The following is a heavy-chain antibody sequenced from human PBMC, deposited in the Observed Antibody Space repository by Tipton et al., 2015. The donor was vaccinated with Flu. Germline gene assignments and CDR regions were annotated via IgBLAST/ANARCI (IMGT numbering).Heavy chain of an antibody. Sequence: TLSLTCSVFGDSIDSRYYWAWIRQPPGKGLAWIGNIPREGNSYYSPSLKSRVTMSIDRSKNQFSLQRRSVTASDTAVYYCAMRDYSNYVSDPKNWFNSWGLGTLVTVSS. CDR1: GDSIDSRYY. CDR2: IPREGNS. CDR3: AMRDYSNYVSDPKNWFNS. V-gene: IGHV4-38-2*01. J-gene: IGHJ5*01. D-gene: IGHD4-11*01.